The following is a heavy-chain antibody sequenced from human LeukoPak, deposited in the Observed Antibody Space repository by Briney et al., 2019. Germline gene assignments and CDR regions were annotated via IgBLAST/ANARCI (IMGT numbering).Heavy chain of an antibody. CDR3: ARLASGADSPFDY. J-gene: IGHJ4*02. CDR2: MYYSGST. Sequence: SETLSLTCTVSGSSISSSSYFWGWIRQSPGKGLEWIGSMYYSGSTYYNPSLKSRVTISVDTSKNQISLKLSSVTAADTAVYYCARLASGADSPFDYWGQGTLVTVSS. CDR1: GSSISSSSYF. D-gene: IGHD1-26*01. V-gene: IGHV4-39*01.